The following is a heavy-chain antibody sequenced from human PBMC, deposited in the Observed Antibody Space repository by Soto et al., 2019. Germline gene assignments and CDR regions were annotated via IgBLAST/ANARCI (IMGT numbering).Heavy chain of an antibody. D-gene: IGHD1-26*01. CDR1: GGTFSSYS. CDR2: IIPIFGTA. J-gene: IGHJ4*02. CDR3: ARDGGRHSGGIDY. Sequence: QGQLVQSGAEGKKPGSSVKVSCKASGGTFSSYSINWVRQAPGQGLEWMGEIIPIFGTANYAQKFQGRVTITADESTSTAYMELSSLRSEDTAVYYCARDGGRHSGGIDYWGQGTLVTVSS. V-gene: IGHV1-69*01.